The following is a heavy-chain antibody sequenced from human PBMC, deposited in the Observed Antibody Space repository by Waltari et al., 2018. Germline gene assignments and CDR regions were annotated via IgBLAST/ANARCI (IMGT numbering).Heavy chain of an antibody. CDR3: ARGPRVWDTILLGTAFDY. D-gene: IGHD3-16*01. CDR2: VHNAGGA. Sequence: QVQLQESGPGLVKPSETLSLICDVSGYSIGSGYNWGWIRQPPGKGLEGIGSVHNAGGAHYNPSLKSRVTISVGTSRRQFSLRLDSVNAADTAIYYCARGPRVWDTILLGTAFDYGGQGTLVTVPS. J-gene: IGHJ4*02. V-gene: IGHV4-38-2*01. CDR1: GYSIGSGYN.